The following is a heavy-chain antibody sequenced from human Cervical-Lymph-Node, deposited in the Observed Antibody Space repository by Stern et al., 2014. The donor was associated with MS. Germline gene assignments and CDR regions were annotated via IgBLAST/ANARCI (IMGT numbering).Heavy chain of an antibody. Sequence: QLVPSGAELKKPGASVKVSCKASGYTFTGYYLNWVRQAPGQGLEWMGRINTNSGGTNYAQKFQGRVTMTRDTSMTTAYMELSRLRSDDTAVYYCARGGEEFQLLFNYYYGMDVWGQGTTVTVSS. J-gene: IGHJ6*02. CDR3: ARGGEEFQLLFNYYYGMDV. CDR1: GYTFTGYY. V-gene: IGHV1-2*06. D-gene: IGHD2-21*01. CDR2: INTNSGGT.